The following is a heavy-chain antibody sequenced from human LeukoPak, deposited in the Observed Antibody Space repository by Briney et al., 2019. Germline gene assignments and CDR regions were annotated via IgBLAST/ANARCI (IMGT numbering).Heavy chain of an antibody. D-gene: IGHD3-3*01. CDR3: ARVVVFGVVSSDYYYYYMDV. CDR2: IYSSGCT. J-gene: IGHJ6*03. CDR1: GGSISGYY. V-gene: IGHV4-4*07. Sequence: SETLSLTCTVSGGSISGYYWSWIRQPAGKGLEWIGRIYSSGCTNYNPSLKSRATMSVDTSKNQFSLKLSSVTAADTAVYYCARVVVFGVVSSDYYYYYMDVWGKGTTVTVSS.